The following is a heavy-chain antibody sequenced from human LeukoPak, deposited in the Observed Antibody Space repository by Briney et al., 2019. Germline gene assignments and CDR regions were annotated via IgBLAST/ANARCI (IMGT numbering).Heavy chain of an antibody. Sequence: GASVKVSCKASGYTFTGYYMHWVRQAPGQGLEWMGWINPNSGGTNYAQKFQGRVTMTRDTSISTAYMELSRLRSDDTAVYYCARPHDFWSGYYLPWGQGTLVTVSS. V-gene: IGHV1-2*02. CDR3: ARPHDFWSGYYLP. J-gene: IGHJ5*02. D-gene: IGHD3-3*01. CDR1: GYTFTGYY. CDR2: INPNSGGT.